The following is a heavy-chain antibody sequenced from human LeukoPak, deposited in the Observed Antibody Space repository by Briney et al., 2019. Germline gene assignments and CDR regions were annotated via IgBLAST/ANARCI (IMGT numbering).Heavy chain of an antibody. D-gene: IGHD3-10*01. CDR1: GFTFDDYT. Sequence: GGSLRLSCAASGFTFDDYTMHWVRQAPREGLEWVSLISWDGGSTYYANSVKGRFTISRDNSKNSLYLQMNSLRTEDTALYYCAKGEVVRGRFYGMDVWGQGTTVTVSS. V-gene: IGHV3-43*01. CDR3: AKGEVVRGRFYGMDV. CDR2: ISWDGGST. J-gene: IGHJ6*02.